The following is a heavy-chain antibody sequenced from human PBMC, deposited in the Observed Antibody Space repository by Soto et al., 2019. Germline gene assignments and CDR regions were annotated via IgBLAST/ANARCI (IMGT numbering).Heavy chain of an antibody. Sequence: PSETLSLTCTVSGGCISSGGHYWSWIRQHPGKGLEWIAYIYKTGTTYYNPSLRSRATISMDMSKNQFSLTLSSVTAADTAVYYCARDLIYGGGDDDSDAFDIWGQGTMVTVSS. V-gene: IGHV4-31*03. J-gene: IGHJ3*02. CDR3: ARDLIYGGGDDDSDAFDI. D-gene: IGHD2-21*02. CDR2: IYKTGTT. CDR1: GGCISSGGHY.